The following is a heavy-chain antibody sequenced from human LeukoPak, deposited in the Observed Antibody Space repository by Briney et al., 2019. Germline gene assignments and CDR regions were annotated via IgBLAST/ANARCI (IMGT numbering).Heavy chain of an antibody. CDR2: ISGSGTTK. V-gene: IGHV3-11*01. Sequence: GGSLRLSCAASRFTFSDYYMSWIRQAPGKGPEWVSYISGSGTTKYYADSVKGRFTISRDNAKNSLYLQMNSLRAEDTAVYYCARLLSRFDYWGQGTLVTVSS. CDR1: RFTFSDYY. CDR3: ARLLSRFDY. J-gene: IGHJ4*02.